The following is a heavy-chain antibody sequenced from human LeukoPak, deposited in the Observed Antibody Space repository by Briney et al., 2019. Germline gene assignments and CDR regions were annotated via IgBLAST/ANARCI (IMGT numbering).Heavy chain of an antibody. CDR1: GGSISSGGYY. Sequence: SQTLSLTCTVPGGSISSGGYYWRWIRQHPGKGLEWIGYIYYSGSTYYNPSLKSRVTISVDTSKNQFSLKLSSVTAADTAVYYCALRIVVVPAATDAFDIWGQGTMVTVSS. V-gene: IGHV4-31*03. D-gene: IGHD2-2*01. CDR2: IYYSGST. CDR3: ALRIVVVPAATDAFDI. J-gene: IGHJ3*02.